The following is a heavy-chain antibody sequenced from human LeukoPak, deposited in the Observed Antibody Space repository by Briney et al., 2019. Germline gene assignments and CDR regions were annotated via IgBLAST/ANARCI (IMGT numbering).Heavy chain of an antibody. CDR3: ARGQYSPDY. Sequence: GGSLRLSCAASGVTFSSYGMHWVRHAPRKGLGWGAVIWYDGSNTYYTDSVKGRFTISRDNSKSMLYLQMNSLRAEDTAVYYCARGQYSPDYWGQGTLVTVSS. J-gene: IGHJ4*02. D-gene: IGHD2-15*01. CDR1: GVTFSSYG. V-gene: IGHV3-33*01. CDR2: IWYDGSNT.